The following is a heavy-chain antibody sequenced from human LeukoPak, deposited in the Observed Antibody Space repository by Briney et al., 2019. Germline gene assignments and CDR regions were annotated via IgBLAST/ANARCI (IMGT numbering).Heavy chain of an antibody. CDR1: GFTFSSYG. Sequence: GGSLRLSCAASGFTFSSYGMHWVRQAPGKGLEWVAVISYDGSNKYHADSVKGRFTISRDNSKNTLYLQMNSLRAEDTAVYYCALGYCSPTSCYRGEYWGQGALVTVSS. D-gene: IGHD2-2*02. CDR3: ALGYCSPTSCYRGEY. J-gene: IGHJ4*02. CDR2: ISYDGSNK. V-gene: IGHV3-30*03.